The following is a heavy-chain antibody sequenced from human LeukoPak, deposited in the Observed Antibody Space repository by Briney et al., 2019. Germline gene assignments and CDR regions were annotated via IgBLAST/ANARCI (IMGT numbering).Heavy chain of an antibody. CDR2: ISASGGST. CDR3: AKKVGDTAGTLTLDY. CDR1: RFTFSTYA. D-gene: IGHD5-18*01. Sequence: GGSLRLSCAASRFTFSTYAMSWVRQAPGKGLEWVSSISASGGSTYYADSVRGRFTISRDNSKNTLYLQMNSLRAEDTAVYYCAKKVGDTAGTLTLDYWGQGTLVTVSS. V-gene: IGHV3-23*01. J-gene: IGHJ4*02.